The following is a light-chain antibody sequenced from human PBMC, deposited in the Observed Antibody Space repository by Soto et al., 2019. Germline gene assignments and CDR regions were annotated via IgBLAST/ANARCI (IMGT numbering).Light chain of an antibody. CDR2: YDD. V-gene: IGLV1-36*01. CDR3: AAWDDRLNGPV. J-gene: IGLJ3*02. Sequence: QSVLTQPPSVSAAPMQRVTISCSGSSSNIGNNAVNWYQHLPGKAPKLLIHYDDRVPSGVSDRFSGSKSGTSASLAISELQSEDEADYYCAAWDDRLNGPVFGGGTKLTVL. CDR1: SSNIGNNA.